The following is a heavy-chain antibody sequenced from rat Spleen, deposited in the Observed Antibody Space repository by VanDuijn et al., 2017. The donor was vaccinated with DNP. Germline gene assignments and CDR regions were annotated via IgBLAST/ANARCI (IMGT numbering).Heavy chain of an antibody. Sequence: QVQLKESGPALVQTTQTLSVTCTVSGFSLTSYHVHWVRQPPGKGLEWMGRIQNGGIKDYNSALKSRLSIRRDTSKSQVFLKVNSVQTEDTAMYFCASSDYGEGFINWGQGTLVTVSS. V-gene: IGHV2-27*01. D-gene: IGHD1-11*01. CDR2: IQNGGIK. CDR1: GFSLTSYH. CDR3: ASSDYGEGFIN. J-gene: IGHJ3*01.